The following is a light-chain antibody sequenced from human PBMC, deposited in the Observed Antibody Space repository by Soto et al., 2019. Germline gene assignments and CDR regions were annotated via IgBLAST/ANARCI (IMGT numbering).Light chain of an antibody. CDR1: SSDIGGYNY. CDR2: DVS. J-gene: IGLJ2*01. CDR3: SSYTTISTVV. Sequence: QSALTQPASVSGSPGQSITISCTGTSSDIGGYNYVSWYQQHPGKAPQLMIYDVSNRPSVLSNRFSGSKSGNTASLTISGLQAEDAADYYCSSYTTISTVVFGGGTKLTVL. V-gene: IGLV2-14*03.